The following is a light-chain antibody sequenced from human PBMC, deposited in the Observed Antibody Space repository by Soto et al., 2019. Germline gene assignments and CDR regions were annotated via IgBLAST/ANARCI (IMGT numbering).Light chain of an antibody. J-gene: IGKJ1*01. CDR3: QERSNWPRT. CDR1: QSVSRY. CDR2: DAS. Sequence: EIVLTQSPATLSLSPGERATLSCRASQSVSRYLAWYQQKPGQAPRLLIYDASNRATGIPARFSGSGSGADFTLTISSLEPVDFAVYYCQERSNWPRTFGQGTKVEI. V-gene: IGKV3-11*01.